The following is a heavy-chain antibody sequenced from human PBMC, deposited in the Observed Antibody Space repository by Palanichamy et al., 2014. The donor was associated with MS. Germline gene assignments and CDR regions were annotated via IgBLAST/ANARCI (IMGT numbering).Heavy chain of an antibody. D-gene: IGHD1-26*01. V-gene: IGHV4-4*07. CDR3: VRDDTTSLDY. J-gene: IGHJ4*02. CDR2: ISASGRT. CDR1: GGSISSYY. Sequence: QVQLQESGPGLVKPSETLSLTCTVSGGSISSYYWSWIRQPAGKGLEWIGRISASGRTYYNPSPKSRVTMSMDTSKNQFSLNLGSVSAADTAVFYCVRDDTTSLDYWGQGTLITVSS.